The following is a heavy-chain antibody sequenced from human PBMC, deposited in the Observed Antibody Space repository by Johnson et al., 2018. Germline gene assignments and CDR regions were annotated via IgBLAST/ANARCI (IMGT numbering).Heavy chain of an antibody. CDR3: TRHARGLDAFDI. Sequence: VQLLESGGGLVQFGGSLKLSCAASGFTFSGSAMHWVRQASGKRLEWVGRIRSKTNNYATAYAASVKGRFTISRDDSKNTAYLQMNSLKTEDTAVYYCTRHARGLDAFDIWGQGTMVTVSS. CDR2: IRSKTNNYAT. CDR1: GFTFSGSA. D-gene: IGHD3-10*01. V-gene: IGHV3-73*01. J-gene: IGHJ3*02.